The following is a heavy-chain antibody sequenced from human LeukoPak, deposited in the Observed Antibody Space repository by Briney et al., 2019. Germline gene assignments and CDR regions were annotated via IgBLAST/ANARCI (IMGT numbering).Heavy chain of an antibody. V-gene: IGHV3-33*01. D-gene: IGHD6-19*01. J-gene: IGHJ4*02. Sequence: VGSLRLSYAASGFTFSSYGMHWDRQAPGKGLEWVAVIWYDGSNKYYADSVKGRFTISRDNSKNTLYLQMNSLRAEDTAVYYCARDKYSSGWYAVGYFDYWGQGTLVTVSS. CDR1: GFTFSSYG. CDR2: IWYDGSNK. CDR3: ARDKYSSGWYAVGYFDY.